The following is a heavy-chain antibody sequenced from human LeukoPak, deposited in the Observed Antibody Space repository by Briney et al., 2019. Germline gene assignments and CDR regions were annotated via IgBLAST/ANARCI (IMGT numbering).Heavy chain of an antibody. V-gene: IGHV3-53*01. Sequence: GGSLRLSCAASGFTVSTNYMNWVRQAPGKGLEWVSILYSGSDTYYADSVKGRFTISRDSSKNILSLQMDNLRAEDTAVYYCARVGDHFHWYLDLWGRGTLVTVSS. CDR1: GFTVSTNY. D-gene: IGHD3-10*01. CDR3: ARVGDHFHWYLDL. J-gene: IGHJ2*01. CDR2: LYSGSDT.